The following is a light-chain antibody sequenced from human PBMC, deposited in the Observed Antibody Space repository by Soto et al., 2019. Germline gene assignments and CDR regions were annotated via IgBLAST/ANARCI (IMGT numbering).Light chain of an antibody. V-gene: IGKV3-20*01. CDR3: QQYGSSLFT. CDR1: QSVSSSY. Sequence: EIVLTQSPGTLSLSPGERATLSCRASQSVSSSYLAWYQQKPGQAPRLLIYGASSRATGIPDRFSGSGSGTDFTLTISRREPEDFAVYYWQQYGSSLFTFGPGTKVDIK. CDR2: GAS. J-gene: IGKJ3*01.